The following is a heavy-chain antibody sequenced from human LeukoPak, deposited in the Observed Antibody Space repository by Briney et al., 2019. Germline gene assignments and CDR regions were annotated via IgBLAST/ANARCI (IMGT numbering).Heavy chain of an antibody. D-gene: IGHD3-22*01. V-gene: IGHV4-34*01. Sequence: SETLSLTCAVYGGSFSGYYWSWIRQPPGKGLEWIGEINHSGSTNYNPSLKSRVTISVDTSKNQFSLKLSSVTAADTAVYYCARKVGAHYYDSGGYPYYFDYWGQGTLVTVSS. CDR1: GGSFSGYY. J-gene: IGHJ4*02. CDR3: ARKVGAHYYDSGGYPYYFDY. CDR2: INHSGST.